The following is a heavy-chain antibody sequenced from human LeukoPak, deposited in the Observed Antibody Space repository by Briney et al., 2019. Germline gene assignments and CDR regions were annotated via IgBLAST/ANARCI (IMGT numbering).Heavy chain of an antibody. CDR1: GGSISSSSYY. D-gene: IGHD3-3*01. CDR2: IYYSGST. CDR3: ARVSFFGVVILEVYFDY. Sequence: SETLSLTCTVSGGSISSSSYYWGWIRQPPGKGLEWIGSIYYSGSTYYNPSLKSRVTISVDTSKNQFSLKLSSVTAADTAVYYCARVSFFGVVILEVYFDYWGQGTLVTVSS. V-gene: IGHV4-39*07. J-gene: IGHJ4*02.